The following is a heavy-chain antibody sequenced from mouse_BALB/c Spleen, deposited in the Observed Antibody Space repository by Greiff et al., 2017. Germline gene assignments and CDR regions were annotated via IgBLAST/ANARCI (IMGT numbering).Heavy chain of an antibody. J-gene: IGHJ4*01. CDR1: GFSLTSYG. CDR2: IWSGGST. CDR3: ARKERGYGSSWGLYAMDY. D-gene: IGHD1-1*01. V-gene: IGHV2-4-1*01. Sequence: QVQLKQSGPGLVQPSQSLSITCTVSGFSLTSYGVHWVRQSPGKGLEWLGVIWSGGSTDYNAAFISRLSISKDNSKSQVFFKMNSLQADDTAIYYCARKERGYGSSWGLYAMDYGGQGTSVTVSS.